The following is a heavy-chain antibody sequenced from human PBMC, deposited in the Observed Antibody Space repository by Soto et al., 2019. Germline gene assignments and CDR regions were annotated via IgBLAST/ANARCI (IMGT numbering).Heavy chain of an antibody. CDR2: TYYRSKWDN. CDR3: ARDLMVYALNDAFDI. Sequence: SQTLSLTCAISGDSVSSNSAAWNWIRQSPSRGLEWLGRTYYRSKWDNDYAVSVKSRITINPGTSKNQFSLQLNSLAPEDTAVYYCARDLMVYALNDAFDIWGQGTMVTVSS. CDR1: GDSVSSNSAA. J-gene: IGHJ3*02. V-gene: IGHV6-1*01. D-gene: IGHD2-8*01.